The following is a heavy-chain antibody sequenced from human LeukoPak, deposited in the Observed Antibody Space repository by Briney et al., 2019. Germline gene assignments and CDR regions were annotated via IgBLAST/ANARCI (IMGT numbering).Heavy chain of an antibody. D-gene: IGHD2-21*01. CDR2: IYYSGST. V-gene: IGHV4-59*08. Sequence: SETLSLTCTVSGGSISSYYWSWIRQPPGKGLEWIGYIYYSGSTNYNPSLKSRVTISVDTSKNQFSLKLSSVTAADTAVYYCARAGLGASEYFQHWGRGTLVTVSS. CDR3: ARAGLGASEYFQH. J-gene: IGHJ1*01. CDR1: GGSISSYY.